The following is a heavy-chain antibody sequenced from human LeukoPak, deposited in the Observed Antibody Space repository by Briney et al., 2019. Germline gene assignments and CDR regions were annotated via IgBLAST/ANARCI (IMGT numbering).Heavy chain of an antibody. CDR1: GGSISSYY. Sequence: SETLSLTCTVSGGSISSYYWSWIRQPPGKGLEWIGYISYSGSTNYNPSLKSRVTISIDTSKNQFSLKLRSVTAADTAIYYCARQGNDILSGNIDAFDISGQGTMVTVSS. CDR2: ISYSGST. CDR3: ARQGNDILSGNIDAFDI. J-gene: IGHJ3*02. V-gene: IGHV4-59*08. D-gene: IGHD3-9*01.